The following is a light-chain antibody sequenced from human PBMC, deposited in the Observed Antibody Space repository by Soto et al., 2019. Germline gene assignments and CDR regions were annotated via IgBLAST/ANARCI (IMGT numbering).Light chain of an antibody. J-gene: IGKJ4*01. CDR1: RSLSSDY. CDR2: GTS. V-gene: IGKV3-20*01. Sequence: IVLMQSPYTFSLSPCERSTLSCRASRSLSSDYLAWYQQKPGQAPRLLIFGTSTRATGIPDRFSGSGSGTDFTLTISRLEPEDFAVYYCQQYGSSPLTFGGGTKVDIK. CDR3: QQYGSSPLT.